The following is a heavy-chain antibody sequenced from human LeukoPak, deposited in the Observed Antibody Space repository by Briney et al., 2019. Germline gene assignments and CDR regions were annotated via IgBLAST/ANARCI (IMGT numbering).Heavy chain of an antibody. J-gene: IGHJ5*02. D-gene: IGHD2-15*01. Sequence: SETLSLTCTVSGGSISSYYWSWIRQPPGKGLEWIGYIYYSGSTNYNPSLKSRVTISVDTSKNQFSLKLSSVTAADTAVYYCARGVGYCSGGSCCVVNWFDPWGQGTLVTVSS. CDR2: IYYSGST. V-gene: IGHV4-59*12. CDR3: ARGVGYCSGGSCCVVNWFDP. CDR1: GGSISSYY.